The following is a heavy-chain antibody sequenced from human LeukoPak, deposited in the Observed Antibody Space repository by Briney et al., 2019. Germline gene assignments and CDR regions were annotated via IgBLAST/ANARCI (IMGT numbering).Heavy chain of an antibody. CDR2: IYYSGST. D-gene: IGHD2-2*01. CDR1: GGSISSYY. Sequence: SETLSLTCTVSGGSISSYYWSWIRQPPGKGLEWIGYIYYSGSTNYNPSLKSRVTISVDTSENQFSLKLSSVTAADTAVYYCARHAGYCSSTSCQSDAFDIWGQGTMVTVSS. J-gene: IGHJ3*02. CDR3: ARHAGYCSSTSCQSDAFDI. V-gene: IGHV4-59*08.